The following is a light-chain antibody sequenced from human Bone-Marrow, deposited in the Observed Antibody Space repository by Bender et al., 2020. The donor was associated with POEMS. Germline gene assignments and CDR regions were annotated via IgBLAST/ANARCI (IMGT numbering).Light chain of an antibody. CDR2: RNN. V-gene: IGLV1-47*01. CDR3: AAWDDSLNVHVV. J-gene: IGLJ2*01. Sequence: QSVLTQPPSASGTPGQRVTISCSGSSSNIGTNPVYWYQQLPGTAPKLLIYRNNQRPSGVPDRFSASKSGTSASLAISGLRSEDEGDYYCAAWDDSLNVHVVFGGGTKLTVL. CDR1: SSNIGTNP.